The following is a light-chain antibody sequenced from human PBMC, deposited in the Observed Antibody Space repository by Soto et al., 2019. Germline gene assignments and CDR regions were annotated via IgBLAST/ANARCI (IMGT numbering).Light chain of an antibody. J-gene: IGLJ1*01. CDR3: QSYDSRLSGYV. CDR1: SSNIGAGYD. V-gene: IGLV1-40*01. CDR2: GNS. Sequence: QSVLTQPPSVSGAPGQRVTISCTGSSSNIGAGYDVPWYQQLPGTAPKLLIYGNSNRPSGVPDRFSGSKSGTSASLAITGRQAEDEADYYCQSYDSRLSGYVFGTGTQLTGL.